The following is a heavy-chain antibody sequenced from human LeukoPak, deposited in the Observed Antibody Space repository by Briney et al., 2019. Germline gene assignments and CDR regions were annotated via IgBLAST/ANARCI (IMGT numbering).Heavy chain of an antibody. Sequence: ASVKVSCKASGYTFTRYDINWVRQAPGQGLEWMGIINPSGGSTSYAQKFQGRVTMTRDTSTSTVYMELSSLRSEDTAVYYCARALSGLGSGYDWWGQGTLVTVSS. CDR1: GYTFTRYD. V-gene: IGHV1-46*01. CDR3: ARALSGLGSGYDW. J-gene: IGHJ4*02. D-gene: IGHD5-12*01. CDR2: INPSGGST.